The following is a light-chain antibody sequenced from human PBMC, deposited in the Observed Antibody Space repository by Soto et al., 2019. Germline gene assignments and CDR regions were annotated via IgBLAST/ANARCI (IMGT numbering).Light chain of an antibody. J-gene: IGKJ4*01. V-gene: IGKV1-12*01. Sequence: DIQMTQSPSSVSASVGDTVTITCRASQDIGSWLAWFQQKPGEAPKLLIYAASTLYGGVPSRFSGSGSGTDFALTITSLQAEDFATYYCQQLRMYPSTFGGGTKVDIK. CDR1: QDIGSW. CDR2: AAS. CDR3: QQLRMYPST.